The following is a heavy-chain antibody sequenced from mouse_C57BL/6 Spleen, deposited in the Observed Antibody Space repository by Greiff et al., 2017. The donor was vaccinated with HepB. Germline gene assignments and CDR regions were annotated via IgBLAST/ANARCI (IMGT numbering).Heavy chain of an antibody. Sequence: QVQLQQSGAELVRPGASVTLSCKASGYTFTDYEMHWVKQTPVHGLEWIGAIDPETGGTAYNQKFKGKAILTADKSSSTAYMELRSLTSEDSAVYYCTRYLNFYFDYWGQGTTLTVSS. CDR2: IDPETGGT. D-gene: IGHD1-3*01. CDR1: GYTFTDYE. J-gene: IGHJ2*01. CDR3: TRYLNFYFDY. V-gene: IGHV1-15*01.